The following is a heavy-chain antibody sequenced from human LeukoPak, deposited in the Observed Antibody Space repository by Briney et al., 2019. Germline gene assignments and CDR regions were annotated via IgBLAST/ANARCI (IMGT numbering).Heavy chain of an antibody. CDR2: INSDGSST. D-gene: IGHD1-20*01. CDR1: GFTFSSYW. CDR3: ARDGITGTTSYYYYGMDV. V-gene: IGHV3-74*01. Sequence: GGSLRLSCAASGFTFSSYWMHWVRQAPGKGLVWVSRINSDGSSTSYADSVKGRFTISRDNAKNTLYLQMNSLRAEDTAVYYYARDGITGTTSYYYYGMDVWGQGTTVTVSS. J-gene: IGHJ6*02.